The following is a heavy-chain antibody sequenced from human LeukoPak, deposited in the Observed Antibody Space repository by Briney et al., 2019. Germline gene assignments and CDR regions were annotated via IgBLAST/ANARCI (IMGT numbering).Heavy chain of an antibody. CDR1: GFTFDDYA. D-gene: IGHD3-10*01. J-gene: IGHJ4*02. V-gene: IGHV3-9*01. CDR3: AKGLLWFGELLSSFDY. Sequence: GRSLRLSCAASGFTFDDYAMHWVRQAPGKGLEWVSGISWNSGSIGYADSVKGRFTISRDNAKNSLCLQMNSLRAEDTALYYCAKGLLWFGELLSSFDYWGQGTLVTVSS. CDR2: ISWNSGSI.